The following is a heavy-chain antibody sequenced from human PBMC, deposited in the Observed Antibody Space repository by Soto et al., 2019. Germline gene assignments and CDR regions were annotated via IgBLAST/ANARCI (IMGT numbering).Heavy chain of an antibody. CDR3: ARDPNLGFLEWNTYYYYMDV. Sequence: GGSLRLSCAASGFTFSSYSMNWVRQAPGKGLEWVSSISSSSSYIYYADSVKGRFTISRDNAKNSLYLQMNSLRAEDTAVYYCARDPNLGFLEWNTYYYYMDVWGKGTTVTVSS. J-gene: IGHJ6*03. D-gene: IGHD3-3*01. V-gene: IGHV3-21*01. CDR1: GFTFSSYS. CDR2: ISSSSSYI.